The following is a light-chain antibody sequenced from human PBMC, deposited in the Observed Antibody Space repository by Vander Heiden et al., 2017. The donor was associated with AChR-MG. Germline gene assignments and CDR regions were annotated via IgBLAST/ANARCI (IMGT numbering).Light chain of an antibody. CDR2: NNN. V-gene: IGLV1-44*01. CDR1: KSNIGSNS. CDR3: AAWDDSLNGRV. Sequence: QSELTQPPSASGTLGQRVTIPCSGRKSNIGSNSVNWYQQLPGSAPKLIIFNNNRRPPGVPDRFSGSKSGTSASLAISGLQSEDEADYYCAAWDDSLNGRVFGGGNKLTVL. J-gene: IGLJ3*02.